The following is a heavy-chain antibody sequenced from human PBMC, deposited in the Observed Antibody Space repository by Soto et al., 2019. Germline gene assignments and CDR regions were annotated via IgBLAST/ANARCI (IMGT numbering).Heavy chain of an antibody. J-gene: IGHJ6*02. Sequence: SETLSLTCTVSGGSISSGGYYWSWIRQHPGKGLEWIGYIYYSGSTYYNPSLKSRVTISVDTSKNQFSLKLSSVTAADTAVYYCARVGPTVDLYYYYGMDVWGQGTTVTVS. CDR2: IYYSGST. D-gene: IGHD4-17*01. V-gene: IGHV4-31*03. CDR1: GGSISSGGYY. CDR3: ARVGPTVDLYYYYGMDV.